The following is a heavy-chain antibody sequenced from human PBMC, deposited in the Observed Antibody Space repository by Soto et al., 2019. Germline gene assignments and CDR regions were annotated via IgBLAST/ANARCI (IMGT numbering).Heavy chain of an antibody. CDR3: AKGTLRDILTGDYILSHYYYYGMDV. CDR1: GFTFSSYG. V-gene: IGHV3-30*18. D-gene: IGHD3-9*01. Sequence: GGCLRLSCAASGFTFSSYGMHWVRQAPGKGLEWVAVTSYDGSNKYYADSVKGRFTISRDNSKNTLYLQMNSLRAEDTAVYYCAKGTLRDILTGDYILSHYYYYGMDVWGQGTTVTVSS. J-gene: IGHJ6*02. CDR2: TSYDGSNK.